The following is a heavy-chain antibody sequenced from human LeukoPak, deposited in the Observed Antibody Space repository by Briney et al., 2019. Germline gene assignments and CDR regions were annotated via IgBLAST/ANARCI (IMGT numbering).Heavy chain of an antibody. V-gene: IGHV3-23*01. CDR2: ISGSGGST. CDR3: ATQYYYGSGVNDAFDI. CDR1: GFTFSSYA. J-gene: IGHJ3*02. D-gene: IGHD3-10*01. Sequence: GGSLRLSCAASGFTFSSYAMSWVRQAPGKGLEWVSAISGSGGSTYYADSVKGRFTISRDNAKNSLYLQMNSLRAEDTAVYYCATQYYYGSGVNDAFDIWGQGTMVTVSS.